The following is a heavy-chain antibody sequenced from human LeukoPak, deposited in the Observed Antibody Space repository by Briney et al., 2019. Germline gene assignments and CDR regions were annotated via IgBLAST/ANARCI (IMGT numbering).Heavy chain of an antibody. CDR1: GFTFSSYS. J-gene: IGHJ4*02. CDR2: ISSSSSTI. Sequence: SGGSLRLSCAASGFTFSSYSMNWVRQAPGKGLEWVSYISSSSSTIYYADSVKGRFTISRDNAKNSLYLQMNSLRAEDTAVYYCARGYDFWSGYFSLPDYWGQGTLVTVSS. D-gene: IGHD3-3*01. CDR3: ARGYDFWSGYFSLPDY. V-gene: IGHV3-48*01.